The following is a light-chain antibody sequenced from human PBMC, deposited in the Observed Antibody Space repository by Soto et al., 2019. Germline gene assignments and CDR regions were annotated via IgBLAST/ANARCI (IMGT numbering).Light chain of an antibody. CDR2: GNN. CDR3: QSYDSSLRTV. CDR1: SSNIGAGYD. V-gene: IGLV1-40*01. Sequence: QSVLTQPPSVSGAPGQRVTISCTGSSSNIGAGYDVHWYQQLPGTAPKLLIYGNNNRPSGVPDRFSGSKSGTSASLAITGLQADDEADYYCQSYDSSLRTVFGGGTQLTVL. J-gene: IGLJ7*01.